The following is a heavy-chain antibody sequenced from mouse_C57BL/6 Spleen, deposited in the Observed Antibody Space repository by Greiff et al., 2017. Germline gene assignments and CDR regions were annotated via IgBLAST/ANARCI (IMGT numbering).Heavy chain of an antibody. CDR2: IYPGSGSP. D-gene: IGHD1-1*01. Sequence: VQLQQSGAELVKPGASVKMSCKASGYTFTSYWITWVKQRPGQGLEWIGDIYPGSGSPNYNEKFKSKATLTVDTSSSTAYMQLSLLTSEDSAVYYGARFHYYGSSYEPSYYFDYWGQGTTLTVSA. CDR3: ARFHYYGSSYEPSYYFDY. J-gene: IGHJ2*01. CDR1: GYTFTSYW. V-gene: IGHV1-55*01.